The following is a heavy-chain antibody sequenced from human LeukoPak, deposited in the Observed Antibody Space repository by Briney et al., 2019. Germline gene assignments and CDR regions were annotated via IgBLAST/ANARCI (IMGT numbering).Heavy chain of an antibody. V-gene: IGHV3-7*03. Sequence: PGGSLRLSCAASGFTFSRYRMNWVRQAPGKGLEWVANIKQDGSEKYYVDSVKGRFTISRDNSKNTLYLQMNSLRAEDTAEYYCAKDSNGWYQRGSNYFDYWGQGTLVTVSS. J-gene: IGHJ4*02. CDR2: IKQDGSEK. D-gene: IGHD6-19*01. CDR3: AKDSNGWYQRGSNYFDY. CDR1: GFTFSRYR.